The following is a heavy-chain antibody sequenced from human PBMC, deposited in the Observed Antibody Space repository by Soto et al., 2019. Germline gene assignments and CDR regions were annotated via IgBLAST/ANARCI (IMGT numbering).Heavy chain of an antibody. CDR3: ATEWGLPSIAAGYYFDY. J-gene: IGHJ4*02. CDR2: FDPEDGET. V-gene: IGHV1-24*01. CDR1: GYTLTELS. Sequence: ASVKVSCKVSGYTLTELSMHWVRQAPGKGLEWMGGFDPEDGETIYAQKFQGRVTMTEDTSTDTAYMELSGLRSEDTAVYYCATEWGLPSIAAGYYFDYWGQGTLVTVSS. D-gene: IGHD6-6*01.